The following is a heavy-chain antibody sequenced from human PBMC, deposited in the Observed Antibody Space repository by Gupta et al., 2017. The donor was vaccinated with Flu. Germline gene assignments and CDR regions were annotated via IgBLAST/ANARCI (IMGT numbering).Heavy chain of an antibody. Sequence: EVQLVESGGVVVQPGGSLRLSCAASGFTFNAFTMHWVRQAPGKGLEWVSLITYNGVDAYYADSVKGRFTISRDNRKNSLYLQMNSLRTEDTALYFCAKDLCTSGLCPIDSWGQGTPVTVSS. CDR3: AKDLCTSGLCPIDS. CDR2: ITYNGVDA. CDR1: GFTFNAFT. D-gene: IGHD2-8*01. V-gene: IGHV3-43*01. J-gene: IGHJ4*02.